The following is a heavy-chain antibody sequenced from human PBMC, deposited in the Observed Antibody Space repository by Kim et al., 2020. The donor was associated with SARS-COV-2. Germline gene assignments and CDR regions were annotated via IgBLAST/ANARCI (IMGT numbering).Heavy chain of an antibody. Sequence: GGSLRLSCAASGFTFSSYSMNWVRQAPGKGLEWVSSISSSSGYIYYADSVKGRFTISRDNAKNSLYLQMNSLRAEDTAVYYCARVTITMVRGVNQGIDYWGQGTLVTVSS. V-gene: IGHV3-21*01. D-gene: IGHD3-10*01. CDR1: GFTFSSYS. J-gene: IGHJ4*02. CDR3: ARVTITMVRGVNQGIDY. CDR2: ISSSSGYI.